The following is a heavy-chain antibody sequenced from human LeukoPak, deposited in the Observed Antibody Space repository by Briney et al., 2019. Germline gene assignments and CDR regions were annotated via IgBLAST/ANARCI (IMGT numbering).Heavy chain of an antibody. J-gene: IGHJ4*02. CDR2: ISYDGSNK. CDR1: GFTFSSYG. Sequence: GGSLRLSCAASGFTFSSYGMHWVRQAPGKGLEWVAVISYDGSNKYYADSVKGRFTISRDNSKNTLYLQMNSLRAEDTAVYYCVKGTSSYYDSSGYYYLDYWGQGTLVTVSS. V-gene: IGHV3-30*18. CDR3: VKGTSSYYDSSGYYYLDY. D-gene: IGHD3-22*01.